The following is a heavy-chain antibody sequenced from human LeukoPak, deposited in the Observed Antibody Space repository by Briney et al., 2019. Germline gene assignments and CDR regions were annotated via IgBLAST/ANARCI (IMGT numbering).Heavy chain of an antibody. CDR1: GYTFAMFG. J-gene: IGHJ4*02. D-gene: IGHD4-11*01. CDR2: SSAYNGDT. V-gene: IGHV1-18*01. CDR3: ARAALTDTGDY. Sequence: ASVKVSCKASGYTFAMFGISWVRQAPGQGFEWMGWSSAYNGDTKYSQRFQGRVTMARDMSTSTVYMELSSLRSEDTAVYYCARAALTDTGDYWGQGTLVTVSS.